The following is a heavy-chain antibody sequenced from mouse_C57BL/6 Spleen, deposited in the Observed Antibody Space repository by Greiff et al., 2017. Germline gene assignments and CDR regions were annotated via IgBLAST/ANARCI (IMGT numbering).Heavy chain of an antibody. CDR3: ARDHYGTSFDY. CDR2: INYDGSST. J-gene: IGHJ2*01. D-gene: IGHD1-1*01. CDR1: GFTFSDYY. V-gene: IGHV5-16*01. Sequence: EVMLVESEGGLVQPGSSMKLSCTASGFTFSDYYMAWVRQVPEKGLEWVANINYDGSSTYYLDSLKSRFIISRDNAKNILYLQMSSLKSEDTATYYCARDHYGTSFDYWGQGTTLTVSS.